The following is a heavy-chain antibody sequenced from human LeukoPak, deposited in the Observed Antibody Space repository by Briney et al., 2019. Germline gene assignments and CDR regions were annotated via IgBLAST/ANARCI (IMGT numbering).Heavy chain of an antibody. CDR1: RHTFSHHY. CDR2: SRNKANSYTT. D-gene: IGHD3-10*01. V-gene: IGHV3-72*01. J-gene: IGHJ3*02. Sequence: PGGSLTLSCTASRHTFSHHYMEWPRQAPGKGLEWVARSRNKANSYTTKYAASVKGRFTISRDDSKNSVYLQMNSLKTEDTAVYLRARSTTVYGSGSYGRGALDICGQGTMVTVSS. CDR3: ARSTTVYGSGSYGRGALDI.